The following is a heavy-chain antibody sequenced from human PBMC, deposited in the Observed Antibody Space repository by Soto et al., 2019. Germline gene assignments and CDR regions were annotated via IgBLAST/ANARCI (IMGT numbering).Heavy chain of an antibody. D-gene: IGHD3-9*01. CDR3: AHFPDSRLRYFASSYMDV. Sequence: QITLKESGPTLVKPTQTLTLTCTFSGFSLSTSGVGVGWVRQPPGKALEGLALIYWDDDKRYSPSLKSRLTITTDSSKIQVVLTMTNIDPVDTATYYCAHFPDSRLRYFASSYMDVWGKGTTVTVSS. V-gene: IGHV2-5*02. CDR2: IYWDDDK. CDR1: GFSLSTSGVG. J-gene: IGHJ6*03.